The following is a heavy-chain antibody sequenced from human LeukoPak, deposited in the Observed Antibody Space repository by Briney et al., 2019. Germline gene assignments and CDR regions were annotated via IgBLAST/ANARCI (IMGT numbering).Heavy chain of an antibody. Sequence: SETLSLTCAVYGGSISSYYWSWIRQPPGKGLEWIGYIYYSGSTNYNPSLKSRVTISVDTSKNQFSLKLSSVTAADTAVYYCARGEQLASYWGQGTLVTVSS. CDR3: ARGEQLASY. V-gene: IGHV4-59*01. CDR2: IYYSGST. D-gene: IGHD6-13*01. CDR1: GGSISSYY. J-gene: IGHJ4*02.